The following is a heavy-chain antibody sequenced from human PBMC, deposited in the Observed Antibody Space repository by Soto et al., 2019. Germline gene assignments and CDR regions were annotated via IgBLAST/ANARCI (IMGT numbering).Heavy chain of an antibody. CDR3: ARHEGSGWTGGWFDP. CDR1: GGSISSYY. V-gene: IGHV4-59*08. J-gene: IGHJ5*02. CDR2: IYYSGST. D-gene: IGHD6-19*01. Sequence: PSETLSLTCTVSGGSISSYYWSWIRQPPGKGPEWIGYIYYSGSTNYNPSLKSRVTISVDTSKNQFSLKLSSVTAADTAMYYCARHEGSGWTGGWFDPWGQGTLVTVSS.